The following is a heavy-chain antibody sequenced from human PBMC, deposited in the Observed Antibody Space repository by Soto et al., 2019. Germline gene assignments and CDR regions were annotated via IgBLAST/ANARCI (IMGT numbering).Heavy chain of an antibody. D-gene: IGHD3-22*01. J-gene: IGHJ2*01. V-gene: IGHV1-69*06. CDR2: IIPIFGTA. CDR1: EDTFRNYA. CDR3: ASTKYDSSAYYYWYLGL. Sequence: QVELVQSGAEVKKPGSSVKVSCQASEDTFRNYAISWVRQAPGQGLEWMGGIIPIFGTANYAQKFQGRVTITADTSANTVYLELSSMRSEDTAVYYRASTKYDSSAYYYWYLGLWGRGTLVTVSS.